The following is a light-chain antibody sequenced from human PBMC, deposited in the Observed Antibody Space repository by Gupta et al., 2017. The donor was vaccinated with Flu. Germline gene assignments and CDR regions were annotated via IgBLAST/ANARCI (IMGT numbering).Light chain of an antibody. CDR3: SSYTSSSTLV. V-gene: IGLV2-14*01. J-gene: IGLJ3*02. CDR2: EVN. CDR1: SNDVGGYKY. Sequence: QSALTQPASVSGSPGQSITISCTGTSNDVGGYKYVSWYQQHPGKAPKLMIYEVNSRPSGVSTRFSGSKSGNTASLTISGRQAEDEADYYCSSYTSSSTLVFGGGTKVTVL.